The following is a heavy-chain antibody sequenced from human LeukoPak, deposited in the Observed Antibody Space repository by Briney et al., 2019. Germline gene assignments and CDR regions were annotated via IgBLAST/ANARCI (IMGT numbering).Heavy chain of an antibody. J-gene: IGHJ4*02. D-gene: IGHD3-22*01. CDR1: GYTFTSYY. V-gene: IGHV1-46*01. CDR3: ARASYYDSSGYSRHMEDDY. Sequence: GASVKVSCKASGYTFTSYYMHWVRQAPGQGLEWMGIINPSGGSTSYAQKFQGRVTMTRDTSTSTVYMELSSLRSEDTAVYYCARASYYDSSGYSRHMEDDYWGQGTLVTVPS. CDR2: INPSGGST.